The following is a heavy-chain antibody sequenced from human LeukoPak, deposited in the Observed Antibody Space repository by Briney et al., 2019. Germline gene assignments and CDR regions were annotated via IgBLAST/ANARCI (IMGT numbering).Heavy chain of an antibody. CDR1: GFTFSRYG. CDR2: ISGSGGST. CDR3: ARGGDDSSGYYFDY. D-gene: IGHD3-22*01. V-gene: IGHV3-23*01. Sequence: GGSLRLSCAASGFTFSRYGMSWVRQAPGKGLEWVSAISGSGGSTFYADSVKGRFTISRDNAKNSLYLQMNSLRAEDTAVYYCARGGDDSSGYYFDYWGQGTLVTVSS. J-gene: IGHJ4*02.